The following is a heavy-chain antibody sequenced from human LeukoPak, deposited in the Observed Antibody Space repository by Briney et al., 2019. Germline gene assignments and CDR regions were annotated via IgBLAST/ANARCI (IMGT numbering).Heavy chain of an antibody. D-gene: IGHD6-6*01. CDR1: GGSISSYY. V-gene: IGHV4-59*01. J-gene: IGHJ6*02. CDR2: IYYSGST. Sequence: SETLSLTCTVSGGSISSYYWSWIRQPPGKGLEWIGYIYYSGSTNYNPSLKSRVTISVDTSKNQFSLKLSSVTAADTAVYYCARDSLVPARRTYYYYGMDVWGQGTTVTVSS. CDR3: ARDSLVPARRTYYYYGMDV.